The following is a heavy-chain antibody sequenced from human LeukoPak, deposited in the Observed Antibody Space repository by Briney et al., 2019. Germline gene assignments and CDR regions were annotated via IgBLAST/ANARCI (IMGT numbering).Heavy chain of an antibody. J-gene: IGHJ4*02. CDR3: AGASRVRLDY. CDR1: GGSISSYY. D-gene: IGHD4/OR15-4a*01. V-gene: IGHV4-59*01. CDR2: IYYSGST. Sequence: PSETLSLTCTVSGGSISSYYWSWIRQPPGKGLEWIGYIYYSGSTNHNPSLKSRVTISVDTSKNQFSLKLSSVTAADTAVYYCAGASRVRLDYWGQGTLVTVSS.